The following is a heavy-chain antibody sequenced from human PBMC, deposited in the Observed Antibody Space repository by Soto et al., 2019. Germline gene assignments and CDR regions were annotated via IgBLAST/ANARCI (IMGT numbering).Heavy chain of an antibody. CDR1: GYSFTSYW. Sequence: GESRKISCKGSGYSFTSYWIGWVRQMPGKGLEWMGIIYPGDSDTRYSPSFQGQVTISAGKSISTTYLQWSSLKASDTAMYYCARAGAADNSNWFDPWGQGTLVTVSS. D-gene: IGHD6-13*01. CDR3: ARAGAADNSNWFDP. J-gene: IGHJ5*02. CDR2: IYPGDSDT. V-gene: IGHV5-51*01.